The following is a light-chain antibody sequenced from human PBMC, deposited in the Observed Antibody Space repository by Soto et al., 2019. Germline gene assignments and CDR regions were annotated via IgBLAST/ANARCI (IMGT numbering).Light chain of an antibody. CDR1: QSLLQSNGDNY. Sequence: EIVMTQSPLSLPVTPGEPASISCRSSQSLLQSNGDNYLDWYLQKPGQSPQLLIYLGFNRASGVTDRFGGSGSGTDFTLKISRVEAEDVGVYYCRQALQSPYTFGQGTKLEIK. J-gene: IGKJ2*01. CDR2: LGF. V-gene: IGKV2-28*01. CDR3: RQALQSPYT.